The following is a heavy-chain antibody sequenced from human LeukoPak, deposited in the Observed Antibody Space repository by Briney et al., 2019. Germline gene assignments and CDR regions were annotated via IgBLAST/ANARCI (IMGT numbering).Heavy chain of an antibody. CDR1: GFTFSSYW. V-gene: IGHV3-7*01. CDR2: IKKDGSEK. CDR3: AKDMAYGDYAHDY. D-gene: IGHD4-17*01. J-gene: IGHJ4*02. Sequence: GGSLRLSCAASGFTFSSYWMSWVRQAPGKGLEWVANIKKDGSEKYYADSVKGRFTISRDNAKNSLHLQMNSLRVEDTAVYYCAKDMAYGDYAHDYWGQGTLVTVSS.